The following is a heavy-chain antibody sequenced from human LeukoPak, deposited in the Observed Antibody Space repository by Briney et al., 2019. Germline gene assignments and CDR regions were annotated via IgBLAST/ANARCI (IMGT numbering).Heavy chain of an antibody. CDR2: IKQDGSER. J-gene: IGHJ4*02. V-gene: IGHV3-7*03. CDR1: GLTFSIYW. D-gene: IGHD3-22*01. CDR3: ARDRWSYDPQGGFDC. Sequence: GGSLRLSCAASGLTFSIYWMSWVRQAPGKGLEWVANIKQDGSERYYVDSVKGRFTLSRDNAKNSLYLQMNSLRAEDTAVYYCARDRWSYDPQGGFDCWGQGTLVTVSS.